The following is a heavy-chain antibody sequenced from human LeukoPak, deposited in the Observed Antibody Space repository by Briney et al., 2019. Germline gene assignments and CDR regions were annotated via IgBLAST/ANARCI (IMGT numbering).Heavy chain of an antibody. J-gene: IGHJ5*02. CDR1: GGSFSGYY. CDR3: ARVKVYCSSTSCPLGWFDP. D-gene: IGHD2-2*01. Sequence: SETLSLTCAVHGGSFSGYYWSWIRQPPGKGLEWIGEINHSGSTNYNPSHKSRVTISVDTSKNQFSLKLSSVTAADTAVYYCARVKVYCSSTSCPLGWFDPWGQGTLVTVSS. CDR2: INHSGST. V-gene: IGHV4-34*01.